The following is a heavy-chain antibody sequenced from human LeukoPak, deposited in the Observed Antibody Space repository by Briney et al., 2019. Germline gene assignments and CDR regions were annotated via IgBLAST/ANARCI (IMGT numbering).Heavy chain of an antibody. Sequence: SETLSLTCTVSGYSIRSGYYWGWIRQPPGKGLEWIGYIYYSGSTNYNPSLKSRVTISVDTSKNQFSLKLSSVTAADTAVYYCAREHSSGIAAEGTFDYWGQGTLVTVSS. D-gene: IGHD6-13*01. CDR1: GYSIRSGYY. CDR2: IYYSGST. CDR3: AREHSSGIAAEGTFDY. J-gene: IGHJ4*02. V-gene: IGHV4-38-2*02.